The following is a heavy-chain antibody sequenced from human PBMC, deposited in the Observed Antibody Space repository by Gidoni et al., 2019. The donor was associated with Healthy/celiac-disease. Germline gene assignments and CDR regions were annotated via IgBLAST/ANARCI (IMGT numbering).Heavy chain of an antibody. CDR3: AKDHTIFGVGFDY. CDR1: GFTFSSYA. D-gene: IGHD3-3*01. Sequence: EVQLLESGGGLVQPGGSLRLSCAASGFTFSSYAMRWVRQAPGKGLEWVSAISGSGGSTYYADSVKGRFTISRDNSKNTLYLQMNSLRAEDTAVYYCAKDHTIFGVGFDYWGQGTLVTVSS. J-gene: IGHJ4*02. V-gene: IGHV3-23*01. CDR2: ISGSGGST.